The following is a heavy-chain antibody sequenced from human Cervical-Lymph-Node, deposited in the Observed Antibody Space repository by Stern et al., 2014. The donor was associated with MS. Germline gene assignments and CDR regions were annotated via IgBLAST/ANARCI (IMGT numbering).Heavy chain of an antibody. CDR1: GFTFSSYA. V-gene: IGHV3-30*01. D-gene: IGHD3-16*01. Sequence: VQLVESGGGVVQPGRSLRLSCEASGFTFSSYAMHWVRQAPGKGLEWVAVISYDGSNKYYADSVKGRFTISRDNSKNTLYLQMNSLRAEDTAVYYCARTGDYYFDYWGQGTLVTVYS. CDR3: ARTGDYYFDY. CDR2: ISYDGSNK. J-gene: IGHJ4*02.